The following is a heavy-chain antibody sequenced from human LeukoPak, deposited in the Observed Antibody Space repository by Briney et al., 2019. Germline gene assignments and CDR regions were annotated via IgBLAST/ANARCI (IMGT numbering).Heavy chain of an antibody. CDR2: INPSGGST. V-gene: IGHV1-46*01. J-gene: IGHJ5*02. Sequence: ASVKVSCKASGYTFTSHYMHWVRQAPGQGLEWMGIINPSGGSTSYAQKFQGRVTMTRDTSTSTVYMELSSLRSEDTAVYYCARALDYYNSSGYEEGWFDPWGQGTLVTVSS. CDR1: GYTFTSHY. D-gene: IGHD3-22*01. CDR3: ARALDYYNSSGYEEGWFDP.